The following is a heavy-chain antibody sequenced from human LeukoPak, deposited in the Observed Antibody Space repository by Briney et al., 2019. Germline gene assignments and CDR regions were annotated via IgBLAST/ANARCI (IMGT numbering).Heavy chain of an antibody. Sequence: GGSLRLSCAASGFTFSSYSMNWVRQAPGKGLEWVSSISSSSSYIYYADSVKGRFTISRDNAKNSLYLQMNSLRAEDTAVYYCARVPSSSSWWRGYYMDVWGKGTTVTVSS. CDR1: GFTFSSYS. D-gene: IGHD6-13*01. V-gene: IGHV3-21*01. J-gene: IGHJ6*03. CDR3: ARVPSSSSWWRGYYMDV. CDR2: ISSSSSYI.